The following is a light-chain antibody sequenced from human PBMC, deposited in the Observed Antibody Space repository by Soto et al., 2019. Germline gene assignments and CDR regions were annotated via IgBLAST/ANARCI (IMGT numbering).Light chain of an antibody. CDR3: QQYNSYSPWT. Sequence: DIQMTQSPSSLSASVGDRVTITCRASQSIGNWLAWYQQKAGKAPKILIYDASSLGSGVPSRFSGSGSGTEFTLTISSLQPGDFATYYCQQYNSYSPWTFGQGTKVDIK. CDR1: QSIGNW. J-gene: IGKJ1*01. CDR2: DAS. V-gene: IGKV1-5*01.